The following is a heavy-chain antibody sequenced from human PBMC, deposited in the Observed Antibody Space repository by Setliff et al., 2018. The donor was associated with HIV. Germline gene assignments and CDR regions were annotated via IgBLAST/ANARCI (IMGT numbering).Heavy chain of an antibody. CDR1: GGSISSSSFY. CDR3: ARSGWPYYYYYYAMDV. CDR2: IYYSGST. J-gene: IGHJ6*02. D-gene: IGHD6-19*01. Sequence: PSETLSLTCTVSGGSISSSSFYWGWIRQPPGKGLEWIGNIYYSGSTYYNPSLKSRVTISVDTSKNQFSLNLTSVTAADTAVYYCARSGWPYYYYYYAMDVWGQGTTVTVSS. V-gene: IGHV4-39*07.